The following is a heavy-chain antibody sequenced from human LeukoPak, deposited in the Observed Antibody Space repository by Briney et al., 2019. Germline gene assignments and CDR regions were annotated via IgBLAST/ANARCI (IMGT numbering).Heavy chain of an antibody. J-gene: IGHJ4*02. D-gene: IGHD3-22*01. Sequence: GGFLRLSCAASGFTFSSYSMNWVRQAPGKGLEWVSSISSSSSYIYYADSVKGRFTISRDNAKNSLYLQMNSLRAEDTAVYYCARAYNYYDSYSGYWGQGTLVTVSS. CDR1: GFTFSSYS. CDR2: ISSSSSYI. V-gene: IGHV3-21*01. CDR3: ARAYNYYDSYSGY.